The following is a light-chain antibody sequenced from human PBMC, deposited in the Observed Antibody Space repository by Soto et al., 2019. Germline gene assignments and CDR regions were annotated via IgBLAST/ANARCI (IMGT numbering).Light chain of an antibody. CDR1: SSNIGSNV. V-gene: IGLV1-44*01. J-gene: IGLJ2*01. Sequence: QSVLTQPPSASGTPGQRVTISWSGSSSNIGSNVLNWYQQFPGTAPKLLMYSTNVRPSGVPDRFSGSKSGTAASLAISGLQSEDEADYYCAAWDDSLNGVVFGGGTKLTVL. CDR2: STN. CDR3: AAWDDSLNGVV.